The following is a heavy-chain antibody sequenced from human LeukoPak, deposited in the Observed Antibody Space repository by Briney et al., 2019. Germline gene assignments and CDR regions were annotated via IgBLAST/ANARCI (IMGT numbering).Heavy chain of an antibody. CDR3: AREAVDYGSGSHDY. J-gene: IGHJ4*02. D-gene: IGHD3-10*01. CDR2: INPNSGGT. Sequence: ASVKVSCKASGYTFTSYGISWVRQAPGQGLEWMGWINPNSGGTNYAQKFQGRVTMTRDTSISTAYMELSRLRSDDTAMYYCAREAVDYGSGSHDYWGQGILVTVSS. CDR1: GYTFTSYG. V-gene: IGHV1-2*02.